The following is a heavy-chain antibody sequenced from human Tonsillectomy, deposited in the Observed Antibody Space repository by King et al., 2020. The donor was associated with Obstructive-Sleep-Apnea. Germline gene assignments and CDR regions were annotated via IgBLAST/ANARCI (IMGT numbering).Heavy chain of an antibody. D-gene: IGHD3-10*01. CDR2: INRRGTT. CDR1: GFTFTTYA. J-gene: IGHJ4*02. V-gene: IGHV3-23*04. Sequence: VQLVESGGGLVQPGGSLRLSCAASGFTFTTYAISWVRQAPGKGLEWVSAINRRGTTFYAGSVRGPVTISRDNSKYPVALQVNSQRAEDTAIYYCAKEGGGSGVYWVDSWGQGTLVTVSS. CDR3: AKEGGGSGVYWVDS.